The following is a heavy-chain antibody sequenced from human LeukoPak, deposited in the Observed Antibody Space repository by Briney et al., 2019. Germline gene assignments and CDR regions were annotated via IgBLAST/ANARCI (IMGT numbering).Heavy chain of an antibody. J-gene: IGHJ6*02. Sequence: GGSLRLSCAASGFTVSSNYMSWVRQAPGKGLEWVSVCYSGGSTYYADSVKGRFTISRDNSKNTLYLQMNSLRAEDTAVYYCARDLWEAPNYYYGMDVWGQGTTVTVSS. CDR2: CYSGGST. CDR1: GFTVSSNY. CDR3: ARDLWEAPNYYYGMDV. V-gene: IGHV3-53*01. D-gene: IGHD3-16*01.